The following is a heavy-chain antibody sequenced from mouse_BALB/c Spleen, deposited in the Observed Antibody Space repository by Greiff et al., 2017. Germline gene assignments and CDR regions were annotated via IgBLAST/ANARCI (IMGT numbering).Heavy chain of an antibody. D-gene: IGHD3-1*01. Sequence: VKLQESGAELVRPGTSVKVSCKASGYAFTNYLIEWVKQRPGQGLEWIGVINPGSGGTNYNEKFKGKATLTADKSSSTAYMQLSSLTSDDSAVYFCARSGAGPFAYWGQGTLVTVSA. V-gene: IGHV1-54*01. CDR1: GYAFTNYL. CDR2: INPGSGGT. CDR3: ARSGAGPFAY. J-gene: IGHJ3*01.